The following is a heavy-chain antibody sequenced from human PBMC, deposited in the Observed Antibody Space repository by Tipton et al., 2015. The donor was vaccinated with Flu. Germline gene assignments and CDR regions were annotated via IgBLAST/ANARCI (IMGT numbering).Heavy chain of an antibody. V-gene: IGHV4-4*07. D-gene: IGHD3-10*01. CDR2: VYNSGTT. CDR3: ARDTGVYYSGYGMDV. CDR1: GGSISGYY. Sequence: TLSLTCNVSGGSISGYYWSWIRQPAGKGLEWIGRVYNSGTTNYNPSLKSRVTMSLDTSKNQFSLKLSSVTAADTAVYYCARDTGVYYSGYGMDVWGQGTTVTVSS. J-gene: IGHJ6*02.